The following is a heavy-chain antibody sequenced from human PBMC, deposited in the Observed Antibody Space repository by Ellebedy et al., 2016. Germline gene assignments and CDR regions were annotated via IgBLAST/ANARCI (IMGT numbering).Heavy chain of an antibody. CDR1: GFTFSDYY. CDR2: ISSSGSTI. V-gene: IGHV3-11*04. Sequence: GESLKISCAASGFTFSDYYMSWIRQAPGKGLEWVSYISSSGSTIYYADSLKGRFTISRDNAKNSLYLQMNSLRAEDTAVYYCARRYSSTYYYSAMDVWGQGTTVTVSS. CDR3: ARRYSSTYYYSAMDV. D-gene: IGHD6-19*01. J-gene: IGHJ6*02.